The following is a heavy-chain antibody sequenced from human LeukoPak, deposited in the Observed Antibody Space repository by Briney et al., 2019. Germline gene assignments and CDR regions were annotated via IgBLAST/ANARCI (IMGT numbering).Heavy chain of an antibody. D-gene: IGHD2-15*01. CDR3: ARSDYSTYFGY. CDR1: GGSISNYY. Sequence: SETLSLTCTVSGGSISNYYWIWIRQPPGKGLEWIGYIYYSGSTNYNPSLKSRVTISVDTSKNQFSLKLSSVTAADTAVYYCARSDYSTYFGYWGQGALVTVSS. CDR2: IYYSGST. V-gene: IGHV4-59*01. J-gene: IGHJ4*02.